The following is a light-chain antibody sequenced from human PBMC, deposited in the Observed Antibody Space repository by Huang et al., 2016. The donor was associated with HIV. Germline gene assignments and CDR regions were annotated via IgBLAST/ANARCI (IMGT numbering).Light chain of an antibody. J-gene: IGKJ2*01. V-gene: IGKV1-39*01. Sequence: DIQMTQSPFSLSSSVGDRVTITCWASQSSSSYLNWYEQKPGKATKFLIYAASTLQSGIASRFSGSGAGTDFTLTNTSLQPEDFATYYCQQTYIIPITFGQGTKLEIK. CDR1: QSSSSY. CDR2: AAS. CDR3: QQTYIIPIT.